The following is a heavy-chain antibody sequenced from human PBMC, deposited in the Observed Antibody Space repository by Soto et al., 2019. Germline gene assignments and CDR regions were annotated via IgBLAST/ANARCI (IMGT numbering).Heavy chain of an antibody. CDR3: ARVIEYAQVVTADHDAFDI. J-gene: IGHJ3*02. CDR2: ISSSSSYT. D-gene: IGHD2-21*02. CDR1: GFAFSAYA. Sequence: PGGSLRLSCAASGFAFSAYAMNWVRQAPGKGLEWVSYISSSSSYTNYADSVKGRFTISRDNAKNSLYLQMNSLRAEDTAVYYCARVIEYAQVVTADHDAFDIWGQGTMVTVSS. V-gene: IGHV3-11*06.